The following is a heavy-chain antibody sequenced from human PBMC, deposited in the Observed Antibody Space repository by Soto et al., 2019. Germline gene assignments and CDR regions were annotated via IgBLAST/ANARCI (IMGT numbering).Heavy chain of an antibody. CDR1: GFSLSTSGMR. V-gene: IGHV2-70*04. CDR2: IDWDDDK. Sequence: SGPTLVNPTQTLTLTCTFSGFSLSTSGMRVSWIRQPPGKALEWLARIDWDDDKFYSTSLKTRLTISKDTSKNQVVLTMTNMDPADTATYYCAREGYSYGPGGMDVWGQGTTVTVSS. CDR3: AREGYSYGPGGMDV. J-gene: IGHJ6*02. D-gene: IGHD5-18*01.